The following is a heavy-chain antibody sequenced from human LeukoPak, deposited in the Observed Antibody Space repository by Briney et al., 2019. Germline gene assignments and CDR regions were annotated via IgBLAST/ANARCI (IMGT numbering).Heavy chain of an antibody. V-gene: IGHV3-74*01. CDR1: GFTFSNYW. CDR3: ARGYNYANDFDS. CDR2: ITSDGTAT. J-gene: IGHJ4*02. Sequence: GGSLRLSCVASGFTFSNYWMHWVRQAPGKGLVWVSRITSDGTATTYADSVKGRFTISRNNAKNTLYLQMNSLRVEDTALYYCARGYNYANDFDSWGQGTLVSVSS. D-gene: IGHD5-24*01.